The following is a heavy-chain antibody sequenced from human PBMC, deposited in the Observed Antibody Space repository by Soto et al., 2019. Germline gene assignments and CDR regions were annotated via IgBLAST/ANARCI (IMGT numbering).Heavy chain of an antibody. Sequence: EVQLVESGGGLVQPGGSLRLSCAASGFTFSSYWMSWVRQAPGKGLEWVANIKQDGSEKYYVDSVKGRFTISRDNAKNSLYLQMNSLRAEDTAVYYCARDLPGVPLNFDYWGQGTLVTVSS. V-gene: IGHV3-7*01. CDR2: IKQDGSEK. CDR1: GFTFSSYW. D-gene: IGHD2-8*01. J-gene: IGHJ4*02. CDR3: ARDLPGVPLNFDY.